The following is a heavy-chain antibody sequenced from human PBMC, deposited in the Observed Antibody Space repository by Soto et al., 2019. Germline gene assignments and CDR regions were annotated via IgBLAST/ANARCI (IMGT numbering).Heavy chain of an antibody. J-gene: IGHJ6*02. CDR3: ARVRSYSYGQGYGMDG. V-gene: IGHV3-21*01. D-gene: IGHD5-18*01. CDR1: GFTFSTYS. CDR2: ISSSSGYI. Sequence: EVQLVESGGGLVKPGGSLRLSCAASGFTFSTYSMNWVRQAPGKGLEWVSSISSSSGYIYYADSVKGRFTISGDDAKNSRSLQMNSLRAEETAVYYCARVRSYSYGQGYGMDGWGQGATVTVSS.